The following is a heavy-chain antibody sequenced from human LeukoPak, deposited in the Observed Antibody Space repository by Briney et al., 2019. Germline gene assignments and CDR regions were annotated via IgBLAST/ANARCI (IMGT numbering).Heavy chain of an antibody. CDR2: IGNSGTST. CDR3: AKGGYASGWEFDY. D-gene: IGHD6-19*01. CDR1: GFTFINYA. J-gene: IGHJ4*02. Sequence: GGSLRLSCAASGFTFINYAVSWVRQAPGKGLEWVSFIGNSGTSTHYADSVKGRFTISRDNSKNTLYLQMSSLRAEDTAVYYCAKGGYASGWEFDYWGQGTLVTVSS. V-gene: IGHV3-23*01.